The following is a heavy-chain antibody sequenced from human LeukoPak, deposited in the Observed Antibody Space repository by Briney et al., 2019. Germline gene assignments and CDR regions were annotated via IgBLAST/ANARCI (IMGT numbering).Heavy chain of an antibody. J-gene: IGHJ4*02. D-gene: IGHD3-10*01. CDR2: IIPIFGTA. CDR3: ARSLGIDYGSGDNDY. CDR1: GGTFSSYA. V-gene: IGHV1-69*05. Sequence: GASVKVSCKASGGTFSSYAISWVRQAPGQGLEWMGRIIPIFGTANYAQKFQGRVTITTDESTSTAYMELSSLRSENTAVYYCARSLGIDYGSGDNDYWGQGTLVTVSS.